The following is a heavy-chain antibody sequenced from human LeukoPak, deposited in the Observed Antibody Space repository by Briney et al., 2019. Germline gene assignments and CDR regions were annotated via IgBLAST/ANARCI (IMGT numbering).Heavy chain of an antibody. CDR1: GYTFTSYY. V-gene: IGHV1-46*01. CDR3: AREAVDTAMVTGFFDY. CDR2: INTSGGST. Sequence: GASVKVSCKASGYTFTSYYMHWVRQAPGQGLEWMGIINTSGGSTSYAQKSQGRVTMTRDTSTSTVYMELSSLRSEDTAVYYCAREAVDTAMVTGFFDYWGQGTLVTVSS. J-gene: IGHJ4*02. D-gene: IGHD5-18*01.